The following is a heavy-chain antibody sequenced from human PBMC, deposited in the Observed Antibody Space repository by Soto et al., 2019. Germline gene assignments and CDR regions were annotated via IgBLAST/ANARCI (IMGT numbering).Heavy chain of an antibody. CDR2: IYPGDSDT. CDR1: RYTFTSYW. CDR3: ARHGIVTGINEYGMDV. Sequence: GESLKISCKGSRYTFTSYWIGWVRQMPGKGLEWMGIIYPGDSDTRYSPSLQGQVTISADKSISTAYLQWSSLKASDTAMYYCARHGIVTGINEYGMDVWGQGTTVTVSS. J-gene: IGHJ6*02. V-gene: IGHV5-51*01. D-gene: IGHD3-9*01.